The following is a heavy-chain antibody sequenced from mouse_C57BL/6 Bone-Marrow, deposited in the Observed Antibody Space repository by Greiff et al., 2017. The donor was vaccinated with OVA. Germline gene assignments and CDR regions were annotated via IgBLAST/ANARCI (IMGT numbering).Heavy chain of an antibody. CDR3: ASLYYWYFDV. Sequence: LQQPGAELVRPGSSVKLSCKASGYTFTSYWMHWVKQRPIQGLEWIGNIDPSDSETHYNQKFKDKATLTVDKSSSTAYMQLSSLTSEDSAVYYCASLYYWYFDVWGTGTTVTVSS. CDR1: GYTFTSYW. V-gene: IGHV1-52*01. CDR2: IDPSDSET. D-gene: IGHD2-3*01. J-gene: IGHJ1*03.